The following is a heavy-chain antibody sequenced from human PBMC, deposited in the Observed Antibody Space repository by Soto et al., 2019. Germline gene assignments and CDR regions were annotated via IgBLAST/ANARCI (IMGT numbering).Heavy chain of an antibody. CDR2: ISYDGSNK. J-gene: IGHJ4*02. V-gene: IGHV3-30*18. D-gene: IGHD2-15*01. CDR3: AKDLRYCTGGSCLGTDY. Sequence: GGSLRLSCAASGFTFSSYGMHWVRKAPGKGLEWVAVISYDGSNKYYADSVKGRFTISRDNSKNTLYLQMNSLRAEDTALYYCAKDLRYCTGGSCLGTDYWGQGTLVTVSS. CDR1: GFTFSSYG.